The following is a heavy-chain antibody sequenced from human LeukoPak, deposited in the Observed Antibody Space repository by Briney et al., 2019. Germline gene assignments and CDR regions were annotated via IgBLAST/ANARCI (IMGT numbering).Heavy chain of an antibody. D-gene: IGHD6-13*01. CDR2: IIPVFGTA. Sequence: SVKVSCKASGGTFSSYAISWVRQAPGQGLEWMGGIIPVFGTANYAQKFQGRVTITADESMSTAYMELSSLRSEDTAVYYCANLLGSSSWIDYWGQGTLVTVSS. CDR1: GGTFSSYA. J-gene: IGHJ4*02. CDR3: ANLLGSSSWIDY. V-gene: IGHV1-69*01.